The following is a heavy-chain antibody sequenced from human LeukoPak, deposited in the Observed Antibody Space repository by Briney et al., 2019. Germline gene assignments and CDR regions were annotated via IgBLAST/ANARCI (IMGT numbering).Heavy chain of an antibody. V-gene: IGHV3-30*03. CDR3: ARDEGNYYDSSGYSL. CDR2: ISYDGSNK. CDR1: GFPFSVAW. J-gene: IGHJ3*01. Sequence: GGSLRLSCAGSGFPFSVAWMSWVRQAPGKGLEWVAVISYDGSNKYYADSVKGRFTISRDNSKNTLYLQMNSLRAEDTAVYYYARDEGNYYDSSGYSLWGQGTMVTVSS. D-gene: IGHD3-22*01.